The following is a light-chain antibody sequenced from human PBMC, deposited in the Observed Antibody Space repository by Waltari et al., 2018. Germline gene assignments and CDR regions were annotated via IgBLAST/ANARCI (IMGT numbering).Light chain of an antibody. J-gene: IGKJ4*01. CDR3: QQYGSSFLT. CDR1: QTISTGY. CDR2: GAS. V-gene: IGKV3-20*01. Sequence: EIVLTQSPGTLSFSPGERATLSCRASQTISTGYLAWYQQKPGQAPRLLIFGASSRATGVPDRFGGSGSGTDFTLTISRLEPEDFAVYYCQQYGSSFLTFGGGTRVEI.